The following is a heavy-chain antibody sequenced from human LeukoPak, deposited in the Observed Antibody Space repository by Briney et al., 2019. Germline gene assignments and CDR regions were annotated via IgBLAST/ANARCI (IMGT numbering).Heavy chain of an antibody. CDR2: ISSNGGST. CDR1: GFTFSSYA. D-gene: IGHD2-2*01. CDR3: AKAQNIVVVPAALDY. Sequence: GGSLRLSCAASGFTFSSYAMHWVRQAPGKGLEYVSAISSNGGSTYYANSVKGRFTISRDNSKNTLYLQMGSLRAEDMAVYYCAKAQNIVVVPAALDYWGQGTLVTVSS. V-gene: IGHV3-64*01. J-gene: IGHJ4*02.